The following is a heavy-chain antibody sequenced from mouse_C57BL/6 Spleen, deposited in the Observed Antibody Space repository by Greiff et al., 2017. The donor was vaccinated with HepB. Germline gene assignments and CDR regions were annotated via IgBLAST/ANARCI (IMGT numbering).Heavy chain of an antibody. D-gene: IGHD2-4*01. Sequence: EVKLVESGEGLVKPGGSLKLSCAASGFTFSSYAMSWVRQTPEKRLEWVAYISSGGDYIYYADTVKGRFTISRDNARNTLYLQMSSLKSEDTAMYYCTRGRDYYDYDWDFDVWGTGTTVTVSS. J-gene: IGHJ1*03. CDR2: ISSGGDYI. CDR1: GFTFSSYA. V-gene: IGHV5S21*01. CDR3: TRGRDYYDYDWDFDV.